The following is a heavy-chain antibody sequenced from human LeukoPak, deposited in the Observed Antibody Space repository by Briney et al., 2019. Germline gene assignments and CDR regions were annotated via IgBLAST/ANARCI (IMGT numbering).Heavy chain of an antibody. D-gene: IGHD3-16*02. CDR3: ARLGPPDRPLTDAFDI. V-gene: IGHV1-8*01. CDR1: GYTFTSYD. J-gene: IGHJ3*02. CDR2: MNPNSGNT. Sequence: ASVKVSCKASGYTFTSYDINWMRQATGQGLEWMGWMNPNSGNTGYAQKFQGRVTMTRNTSISTAYMELSSLRSEDTAVYYCARLGPPDRPLTDAFDIWGQGTMVTVSS.